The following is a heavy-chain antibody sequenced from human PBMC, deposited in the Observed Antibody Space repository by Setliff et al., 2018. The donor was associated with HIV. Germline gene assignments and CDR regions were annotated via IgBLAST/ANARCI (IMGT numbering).Heavy chain of an antibody. CDR3: ARGSIGLGSYRNAYYFDF. CDR2: INHSGST. J-gene: IGHJ4*02. V-gene: IGHV4-34*01. Sequence: SETLSLTCTVYGESFSGYYWTWIRQSPGKGLEWIGEINHSGSTKHNPSLKSRVTISTDTSENRFSLKVTSVTAADTAVYYCARGSIGLGSYRNAYYFDFWGQGVLVTVS. D-gene: IGHD1-26*01. CDR1: GESFSGYY.